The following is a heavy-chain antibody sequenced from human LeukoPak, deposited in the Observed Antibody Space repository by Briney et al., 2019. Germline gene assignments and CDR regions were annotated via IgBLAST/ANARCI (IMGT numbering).Heavy chain of an antibody. J-gene: IGHJ4*02. V-gene: IGHV3-23*01. CDR1: GFTFSNYA. CDR3: AKGDNDILTGYYNSFDY. CDR2: ISGGDGTT. D-gene: IGHD3-9*01. Sequence: GGSLRLSCAASGFTFSNYAMNWVRQAPGKGLEWVSGISGGDGTTFYADSVKGRFTISRDNSKNTLYLQMSSLRAEDTVVYYCAKGDNDILTGYYNSFDYWGQGTLVTVSS.